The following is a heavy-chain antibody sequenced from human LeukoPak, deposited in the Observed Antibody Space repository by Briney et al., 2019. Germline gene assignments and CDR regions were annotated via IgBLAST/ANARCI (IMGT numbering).Heavy chain of an antibody. CDR1: GFTFSSYW. Sequence: GGSLRLSCAASGFTFSSYWMHWVRQAPGKGLVWVSRINSDGSSTSYADSVKGRFTISRDNSKNTLYLQMNSLRAEDTAVYYCAKGRGFWYYYYMDVWGEGTTVTVSS. J-gene: IGHJ6*03. CDR3: AKGRGFWYYYYMDV. V-gene: IGHV3-74*01. CDR2: INSDGSST. D-gene: IGHD3-10*01.